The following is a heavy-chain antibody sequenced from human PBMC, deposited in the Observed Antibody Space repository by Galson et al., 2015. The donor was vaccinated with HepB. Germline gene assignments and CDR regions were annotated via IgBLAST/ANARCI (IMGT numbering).Heavy chain of an antibody. Sequence: SLRLSCAASGFTFSDYAFHWVRQAPGKGLEYVSAINGDGRTTVYADSVKGRFTISRDKSKNTVYLQLSSVRVEDTAVYYCVRRSTSSRNYDNRGQGTLVTVSS. V-gene: IGHV3-64D*08. D-gene: IGHD6-6*01. J-gene: IGHJ4*02. CDR2: INGDGRTT. CDR1: GFTFSDYA. CDR3: VRRSTSSRNYDN.